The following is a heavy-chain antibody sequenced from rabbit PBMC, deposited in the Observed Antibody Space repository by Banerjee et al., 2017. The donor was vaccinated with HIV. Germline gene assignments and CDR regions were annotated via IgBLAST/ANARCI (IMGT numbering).Heavy chain of an antibody. CDR2: IEGGSSGFS. CDR3: ARDDSSFGGYFSFDL. CDR1: GVSFSVSSY. V-gene: IGHV1S45*01. Sequence: QEQLEESGGGLVKPGASLTLTCIASGVSFSVSSYMCWVRQAPGKGLEWIACIEGGSSGFSYFANWAKGRFTISKTSSTTVTLQMTSLTAADTATYFCARDDSSFGGYFSFDLWGQGTLVTVS. D-gene: IGHD1-1*01. J-gene: IGHJ4*01.